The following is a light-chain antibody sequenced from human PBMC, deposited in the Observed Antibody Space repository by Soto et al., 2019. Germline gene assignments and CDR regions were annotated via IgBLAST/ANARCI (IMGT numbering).Light chain of an antibody. CDR1: QSICSW. J-gene: IGKJ2*01. CDR2: KAS. V-gene: IGKV1-5*03. Sequence: DIQMTQSPSTLSASVGDRVTITCRASQSICSWLAWYQQKPGKAPKLLIYKASSLESGFPSRFSGSGSGTEFTLTISSLQPDDFATYYCQQYSTYPYTFGQGTKLQIK. CDR3: QQYSTYPYT.